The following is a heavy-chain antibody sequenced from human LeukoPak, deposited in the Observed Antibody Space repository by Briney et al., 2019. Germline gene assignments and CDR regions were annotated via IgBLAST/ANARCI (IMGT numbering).Heavy chain of an antibody. D-gene: IGHD2-2*01. CDR2: ISAYNGNT. CDR1: GYTFTSYG. J-gene: IGHJ5*02. CDR3: ARDTCSSTSCFQRSNWFDP. Sequence: ASVKVSCKASGYTFTSYGSSWVRQAPGQGLEWMGWISAYNGNTNYAQKLQGRVTMTTDTSTSTAYVELRSLRSDDTAVYYCARDTCSSTSCFQRSNWFDPWGREPWSPSPQ. V-gene: IGHV1-18*04.